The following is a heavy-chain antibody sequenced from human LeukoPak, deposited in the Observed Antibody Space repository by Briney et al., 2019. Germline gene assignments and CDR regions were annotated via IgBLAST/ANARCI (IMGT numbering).Heavy chain of an antibody. Sequence: SVKVSCKASGGTFSSYAISWVRQAPGQGLEWMGGIIPFFGTANYAQKFQGRVTITADESTSTAYMELSSLRSEDTAVYYCAREPTSITIFGVVNNWFDPWGQGTLVTVSS. V-gene: IGHV1-69*01. CDR3: AREPTSITIFGVVNNWFDP. D-gene: IGHD3-3*01. CDR2: IIPFFGTA. CDR1: GGTFSSYA. J-gene: IGHJ5*02.